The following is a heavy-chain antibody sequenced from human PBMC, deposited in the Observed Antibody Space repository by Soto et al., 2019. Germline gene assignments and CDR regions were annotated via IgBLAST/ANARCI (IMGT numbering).Heavy chain of an antibody. J-gene: IGHJ4*02. CDR3: ARDVGYCSGGSCYSFDY. D-gene: IGHD2-15*01. CDR2: INAGNGNT. V-gene: IGHV1-3*01. CDR1: GYTFTSYA. Sequence: QVQLVQSGAEVKKPGASVKVSCKASGYTFTSYAMHWVRQAPGQRLEWMGWINAGNGNTKYSQKFQGRVTITRDTSASTAYMELNSLRSEDTAVYYCARDVGYCSGGSCYSFDYWGQGTLVTVSS.